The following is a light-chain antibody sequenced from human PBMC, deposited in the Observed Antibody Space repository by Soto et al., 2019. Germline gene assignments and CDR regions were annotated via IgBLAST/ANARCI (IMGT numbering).Light chain of an antibody. CDR3: QQSYSTSWT. J-gene: IGKJ1*01. V-gene: IGKV1-39*01. CDR2: AAS. CDR1: QSLSTW. Sequence: DIQMTQARSTLSSSVGDRVTMTFRASQSLSTWLAWYQQKPGKAPKLLIYAASSLQSGVPSRFSGSGSVTDFTLTISSLQPEDFATYYCQQSYSTSWTFGQGTKVDIK.